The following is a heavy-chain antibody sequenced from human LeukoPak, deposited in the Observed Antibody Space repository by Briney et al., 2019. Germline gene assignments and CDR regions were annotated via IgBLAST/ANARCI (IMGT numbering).Heavy chain of an antibody. CDR1: GGPFSGYY. CDR2: INHSGST. Sequence: SETLSLTCAVYGGPFSGYYWSWIRQPPGKGLEWIGEINHSGSTNYNPSLKSRVTISVDTSKNQFSLKLSSVTAADTAVYYCAKEGAHSGYYYYFDYWGQGTLVTVSS. CDR3: AKEGAHSGYYYYFDY. V-gene: IGHV4-34*01. J-gene: IGHJ4*02. D-gene: IGHD3-22*01.